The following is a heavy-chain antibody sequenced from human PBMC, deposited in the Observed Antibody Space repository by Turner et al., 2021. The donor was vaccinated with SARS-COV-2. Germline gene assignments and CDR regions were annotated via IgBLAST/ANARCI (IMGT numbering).Heavy chain of an antibody. J-gene: IGHJ4*02. CDR2: IYSGGST. Sequence: EVHLVESGGGLVQPGGSLGLSCAASGFAVSNNYMSWVHQAAGKGVEWVSLIYSGGSTYYADSVTGRFTISRDNSKNTLYLQMNSLRAEDTAVYYCATRMTTLPQWGQGTLVTVSS. CDR3: ATRMTTLPQ. CDR1: GFAVSNNY. D-gene: IGHD4-17*01. V-gene: IGHV3-66*01.